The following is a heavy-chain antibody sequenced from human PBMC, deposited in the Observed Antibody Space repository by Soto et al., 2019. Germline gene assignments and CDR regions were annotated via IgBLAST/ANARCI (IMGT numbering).Heavy chain of an antibody. Sequence: GGSPRLSCSASGLPFSDYGVQWVRQAPGKGLEYVSGISSNGASTYYADSVRGRFTISRDNPQNTLYLQMSSLRAEDTAVYYFWYLAAPGARFCSADRGQRKLGTVSS. V-gene: IGHV3-64D*06. CDR2: ISSNGAST. J-gene: IGHJ4*02. D-gene: IGHD6-13*01. CDR3: WYLAAPGARFCSAD. CDR1: GLPFSDYG.